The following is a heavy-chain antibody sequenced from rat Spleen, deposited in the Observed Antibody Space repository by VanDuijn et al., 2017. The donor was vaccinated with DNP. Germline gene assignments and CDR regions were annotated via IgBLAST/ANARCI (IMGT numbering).Heavy chain of an antibody. CDR1: GFTFSSYW. Sequence: EVQLVETGGGLVQPGRSLKLSCVASGFTFSSYWMFWIRQVPGKGLEWVTSITGSGGNTYYPDSVKGRFTISRDNAKNTLYLQMNRLRSEDTSTYYFARGNNNYPYWSFDFWGPGTMVTVSS. D-gene: IGHD1-10*01. CDR3: ARGNNNYPYWSFDF. J-gene: IGHJ1*01. V-gene: IGHV5-58*01. CDR2: ITGSGGNT.